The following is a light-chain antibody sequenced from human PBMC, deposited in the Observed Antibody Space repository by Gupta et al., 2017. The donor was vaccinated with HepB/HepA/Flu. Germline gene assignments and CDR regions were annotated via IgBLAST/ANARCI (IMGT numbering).Light chain of an antibody. CDR1: NIGSKC. CDR3: QVWDSSKDGPV. CDR2: YND. V-gene: IGLV3-21*04. Sequence: SYVLTQPPSVSVAPGKTARITSGGNNIGSKCVHWYQQRPGQAPVRVIYYNDVRPSGIPERFSGSNSGNTATLTISRVEAGDEADYYCQVWDSSKDGPVFGIGTKVTVL. J-gene: IGLJ1*01.